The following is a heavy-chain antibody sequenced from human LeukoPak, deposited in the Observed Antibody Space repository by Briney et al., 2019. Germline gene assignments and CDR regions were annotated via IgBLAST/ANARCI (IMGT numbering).Heavy chain of an antibody. D-gene: IGHD6-13*01. CDR1: GGSISSYY. Sequence: SETLSLTCTVSGGSISSYYCRWIRPPPRGGLGWIGYISYSGSTNYNPSLKSRVTMSVDTPKNQFSLKLSSVSAADTAVYYCARHNPAAAGYFDYWGQGTLVTVSS. CDR3: ARHNPAAAGYFDY. V-gene: IGHV4-59*08. CDR2: ISYSGST. J-gene: IGHJ4*02.